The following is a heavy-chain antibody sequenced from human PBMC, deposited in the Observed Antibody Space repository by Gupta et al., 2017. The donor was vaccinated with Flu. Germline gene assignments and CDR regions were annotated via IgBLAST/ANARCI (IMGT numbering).Heavy chain of an antibody. CDR2: IWYDGSNK. Sequence: MHWVRQAPGKGLEWVAVIWYDGSNKYYADSVKGRVTISRDNSKNTLYLQMNSLRAEDTAVYYCARDLLNDSSGYYYGGVDYWGQGTLVTVSS. CDR3: ARDLLNDSSGYYYGGVDY. V-gene: IGHV3-33*01. D-gene: IGHD3-22*01. J-gene: IGHJ4*02.